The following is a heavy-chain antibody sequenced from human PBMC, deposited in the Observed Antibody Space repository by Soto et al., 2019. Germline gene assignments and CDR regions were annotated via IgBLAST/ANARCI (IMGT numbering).Heavy chain of an antibody. J-gene: IGHJ5*02. Sequence: GGSLRLSCAASGFTFSSYWMSWVRQAPGKGPEWVANIKQDGSEKYYVDSVKGRFTISRDNAKNSLYLQMNSLRAEDTAVYYCASEMGDYDILTGYFWGNWFDPWGQGTLVTVSS. CDR2: IKQDGSEK. CDR1: GFTFSSYW. D-gene: IGHD3-9*01. CDR3: ASEMGDYDILTGYFWGNWFDP. V-gene: IGHV3-7*01.